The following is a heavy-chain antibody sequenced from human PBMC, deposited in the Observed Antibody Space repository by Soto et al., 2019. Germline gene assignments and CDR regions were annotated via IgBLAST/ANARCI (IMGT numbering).Heavy chain of an antibody. CDR3: ARQVLDSYGYEEYYFDY. Sequence: QVQLVQSGAEVKKPGSSVKVSCKASGGTFSSYAISWVRQAPGQGLEWMGGIIPIFGTANYAQKFQGRVTITADKSTRTAYMELSSLRTEDTAVYYCARQVLDSYGYEEYYFDYWGQGTLVTVSS. V-gene: IGHV1-69*06. J-gene: IGHJ4*02. CDR2: IIPIFGTA. CDR1: GGTFSSYA. D-gene: IGHD5-18*01.